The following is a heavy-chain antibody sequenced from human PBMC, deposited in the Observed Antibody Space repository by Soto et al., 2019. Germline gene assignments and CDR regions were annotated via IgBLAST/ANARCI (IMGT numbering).Heavy chain of an antibody. CDR2: ISGSGGST. V-gene: IGHV3-23*01. D-gene: IGHD3-3*01. CDR3: AKEPPITIFGVVHPYYFDY. J-gene: IGHJ4*02. CDR1: GFTFSSYA. Sequence: EVQLLESGGGLVQPGGSLRLSCAASGFTFSSYAMSWVRQAPGKGLEWVSAISGSGGSTYYADSVKGRFTISRDNSKNTLYLQMNSLRAEDTAVYYCAKEPPITIFGVVHPYYFDYWGQGTRVTGSS.